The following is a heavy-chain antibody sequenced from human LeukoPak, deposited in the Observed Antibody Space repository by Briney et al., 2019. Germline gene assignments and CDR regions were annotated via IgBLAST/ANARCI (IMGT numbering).Heavy chain of an antibody. CDR1: GFTFSSYW. CDR2: IKQDGSEK. CDR3: ARERTGYYMAV. V-gene: IGHV3-7*01. D-gene: IGHD1-14*01. J-gene: IGHJ6*03. Sequence: PGGSLRLSCAASGFTFSSYWMSWVRQAPGKGLEWVANIKQDGSEKYYVDSVKGRFTISRDDSKSTLYLQMNSLRAEDTAVYYCARERTGYYMAVWGKGTTVTVSS.